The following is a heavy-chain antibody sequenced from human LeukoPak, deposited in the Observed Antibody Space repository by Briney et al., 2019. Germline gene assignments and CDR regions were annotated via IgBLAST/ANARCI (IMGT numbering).Heavy chain of an antibody. CDR1: GFTFSNYW. D-gene: IGHD4-17*01. CDR3: ARHGDYHYNS. J-gene: IGHJ4*02. Sequence: GGSLTLSCAVSGFTFSNYWMTWVRQAPGKGLEWVANIKVDESEKYYVDSVRGRFTISRDNAKNSLYLQMNSLRAEDTDVYYCARHGDYHYNSWGQGTLVTVSS. CDR2: IKVDESEK. V-gene: IGHV3-7*05.